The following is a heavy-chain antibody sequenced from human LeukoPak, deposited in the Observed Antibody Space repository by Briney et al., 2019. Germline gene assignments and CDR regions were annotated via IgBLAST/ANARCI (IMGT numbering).Heavy chain of an antibody. Sequence: GGSLRLSCAASGFTFSSSWMSWVRQAPGKGLEWVANIKPDGSAGYYVGSAEGRFIVSRDNANNYLYLHMGSLRAEDTAFYYCARAPSFGTVDYWGQGTLVTVSS. CDR3: ARAPSFGTVDY. D-gene: IGHD1-7*01. CDR2: IKPDGSAG. J-gene: IGHJ4*02. V-gene: IGHV3-7*01. CDR1: GFTFSSSW.